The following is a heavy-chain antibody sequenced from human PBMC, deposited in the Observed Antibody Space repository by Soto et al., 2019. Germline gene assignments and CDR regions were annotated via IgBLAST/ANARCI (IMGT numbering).Heavy chain of an antibody. Sequence: PSETLSLTCTVSGDSVTNYFWRWMRQPPGKGLEWIGHMYHGGRTNYSPSLKSRVTMSLDSSKNHFSLNLSSVTAADTAVYFCARDPGYCTNGVCPIFDFWGQGVLVTVSS. D-gene: IGHD2-8*01. CDR1: GDSVTNYF. CDR2: MYHGGRT. J-gene: IGHJ4*02. CDR3: ARDPGYCTNGVCPIFDF. V-gene: IGHV4-59*02.